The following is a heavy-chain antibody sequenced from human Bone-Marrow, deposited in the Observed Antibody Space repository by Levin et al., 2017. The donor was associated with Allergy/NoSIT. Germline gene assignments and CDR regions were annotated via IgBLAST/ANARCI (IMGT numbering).Heavy chain of an antibody. Sequence: SETLSLTCAVYGGSFSGYYWSWIRQPPGKGLEWIGEINHSGSTNYNPSLKSRVTISVDTSKNQFSLNLSSVTAADTAVYYCAREDIVVVVATTVFDYWGQGTLVTVSS. J-gene: IGHJ4*02. CDR1: GGSFSGYY. V-gene: IGHV4-34*01. CDR3: AREDIVVVVATTVFDY. D-gene: IGHD2-15*01. CDR2: INHSGST.